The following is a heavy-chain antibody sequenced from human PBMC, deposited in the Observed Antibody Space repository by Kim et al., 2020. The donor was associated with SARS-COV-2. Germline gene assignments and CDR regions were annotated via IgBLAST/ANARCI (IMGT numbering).Heavy chain of an antibody. CDR1: GFTFSSYG. V-gene: IGHV3-33*01. D-gene: IGHD5-12*01. J-gene: IGHJ6*02. Sequence: GGSLRLSCAASGFTFSSYGMHWVRQAPGKGLEWVAVIWYDGSNKYYADSVKGRFTSSRDNSKNTLYLQMNSLRAEDTAVYYCARXXMATIGAGYYYGMDVWGQXXTVTVSS. CDR3: ARXXMATIGAGYYYGMDV. CDR2: IWYDGSNK.